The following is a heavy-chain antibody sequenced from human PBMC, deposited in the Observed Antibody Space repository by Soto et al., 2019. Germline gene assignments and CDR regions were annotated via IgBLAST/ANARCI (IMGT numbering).Heavy chain of an antibody. D-gene: IGHD3-10*01. J-gene: IGHJ4*02. CDR3: ARGGTMVRGVIIT. Sequence: SETLSLTCTVSCGSISSCDYYWSWIRQPPGKGLEWIGYIYYSGSTYYNPSLKSRVTISVDTSKNQFSLKLSSVTAADTAVYYCARGGTMVRGVIITWGQGTLVTVSS. CDR1: CGSISSCDYY. CDR2: IYYSGST. V-gene: IGHV4-30-4*01.